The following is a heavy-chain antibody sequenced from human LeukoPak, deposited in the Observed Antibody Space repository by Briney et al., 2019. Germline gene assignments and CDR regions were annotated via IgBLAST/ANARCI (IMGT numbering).Heavy chain of an antibody. D-gene: IGHD4-11*01. CDR1: GGSFSGYY. V-gene: IGHV4-34*01. J-gene: IGHJ4*02. CDR3: ASRANDYSDYSY. CDR2: INHSGST. Sequence: SETLSLTCAVYGGSFSGYYWSWIRQPPGKGLEWIGEINHSGSTNYNPSLKSRVTISVDTSKNQFSLKLSSGTAADTAVYYCASRANDYSDYSYWGQGTLVTVSS.